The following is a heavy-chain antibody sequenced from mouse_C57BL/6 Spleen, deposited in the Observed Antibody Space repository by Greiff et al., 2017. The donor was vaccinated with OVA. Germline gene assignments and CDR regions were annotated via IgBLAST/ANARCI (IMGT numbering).Heavy chain of an antibody. CDR1: GYAFSSSW. V-gene: IGHV1-82*01. J-gene: IGHJ2*01. CDR3: ASDYGSSYGIDY. D-gene: IGHD1-1*01. CDR2: IYPGDGDT. Sequence: QVQLKQSGPELVKPGASVKISCKASGYAFSSSWMNWVKQRPGKGLEWIGRIYPGDGDTNYNGKFKGKATLTADKSSSTAYMQLSSLTSEDSAVYCCASDYGSSYGIDYWGQGTTLTVSA.